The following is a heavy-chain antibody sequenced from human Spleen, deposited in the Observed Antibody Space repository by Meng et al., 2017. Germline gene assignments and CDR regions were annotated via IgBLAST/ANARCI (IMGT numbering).Heavy chain of an antibody. D-gene: IGHD6-13*01. Sequence: GGSLRLSCAASGFTFSSYNMHWVRQTPGEGLVWVSRINTDASSTTYADSVKGRFTISRDDAKNTLYVQMNSLRAEDTAVYYCARAAAVLSYYYYGMDVCGQAITV. CDR1: GFTFSSYN. J-gene: IGHJ6*01. CDR3: ARAAAVLSYYYYGMDV. V-gene: IGHV3-74*03. CDR2: INTDASST.